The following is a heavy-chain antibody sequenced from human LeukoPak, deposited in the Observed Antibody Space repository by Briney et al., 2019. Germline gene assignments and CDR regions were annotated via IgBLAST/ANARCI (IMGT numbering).Heavy chain of an antibody. D-gene: IGHD5-12*01. V-gene: IGHV3-74*01. J-gene: IGHJ4*02. CDR2: INSDGSST. CDR3: ARVLATTSLIDY. Sequence: GGSLRLSCAASGFTFSSYWMHWVRQAPGKGLVWVSRINSDGSSTSYADSVKGRFTISRDNAKNTLYLQMNSPRAEDTAVYYCARVLATTSLIDYWGQGTLVTVSS. CDR1: GFTFSSYW.